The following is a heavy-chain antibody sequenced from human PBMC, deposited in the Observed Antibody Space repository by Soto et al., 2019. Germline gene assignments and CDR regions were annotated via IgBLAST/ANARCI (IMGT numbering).Heavy chain of an antibody. CDR3: ARLFLGDYYGSGSYSWFDP. V-gene: IGHV5-51*01. D-gene: IGHD3-10*01. J-gene: IGHJ5*02. Sequence: GESLKISCKGSGYSFTSYWIGWVRQMPGKGLEWMGIIYPGDSDTRYSPSFQGQVTISADKSISTAYLQWSSLKASDTAMYYCARLFLGDYYGSGSYSWFDPWGQGTLVTVSS. CDR1: GYSFTSYW. CDR2: IYPGDSDT.